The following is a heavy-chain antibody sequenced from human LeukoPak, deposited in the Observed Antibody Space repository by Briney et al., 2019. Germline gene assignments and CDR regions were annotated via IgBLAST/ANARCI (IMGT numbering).Heavy chain of an antibody. CDR3: ARPLRSGGSSIDY. D-gene: IGHD2-15*01. V-gene: IGHV4-38-2*01. CDR2: IYYSGST. J-gene: IGHJ4*02. CDR1: GYSISSGYY. Sequence: SETLSLTCAVSGYSISSGYYWGWIRQPPGKGLEWIGSIYYSGSTYYNPSLKSRVTISVDTSKNQFSLKLSSVTAADTAVYYCARPLRSGGSSIDYWGQGTLVTVSS.